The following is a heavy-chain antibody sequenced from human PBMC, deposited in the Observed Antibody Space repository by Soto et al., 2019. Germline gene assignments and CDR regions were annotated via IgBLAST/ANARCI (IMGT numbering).Heavy chain of an antibody. Sequence: QVQLVESGGGVVQPGRSLRLSCAASGFTFSSYAMHWVRQAPGKGLEWVAVISYDGSNIYYGDSVKGRFTISRDNPENTLYLQMNSLRTEDTAVYYCSKTDSDYGDYYFDYWGLGALVTVSS. CDR3: SKTDSDYGDYYFDY. CDR1: GFTFSSYA. V-gene: IGHV3-30*18. J-gene: IGHJ4*02. CDR2: ISYDGSNI. D-gene: IGHD4-17*01.